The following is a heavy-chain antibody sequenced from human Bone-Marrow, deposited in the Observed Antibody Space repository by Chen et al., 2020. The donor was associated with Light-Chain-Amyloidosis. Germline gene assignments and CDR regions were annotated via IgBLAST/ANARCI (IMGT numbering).Heavy chain of an antibody. J-gene: IGHJ5*02. CDR1: DGSINSGDYY. CDR2: IYYSGAA. CDR3: SIRIAVPGANEET. D-gene: IGHD6-19*01. Sequence: QLQLPESGPGLVKPSATLSLTCTVSDGSINSGDYYWGWLRQSPGKGLEWIGSIYYSGAAFYNPSLRSRVTISLDTSKNLLSLRLTSVTAADTAVYYCSIRIAVPGANEETWGQGTLVTVSS. V-gene: IGHV4-39*02.